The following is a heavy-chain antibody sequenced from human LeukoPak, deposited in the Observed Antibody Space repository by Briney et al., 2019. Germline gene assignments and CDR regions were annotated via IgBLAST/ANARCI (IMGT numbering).Heavy chain of an antibody. CDR2: ISNSGSPI. J-gene: IGHJ4*02. V-gene: IGHV3-48*01. CDR1: GFTFDSYS. D-gene: IGHD4-11*01. Sequence: GGSLRLSCVVSGFTFDSYSMNWVRQAPGKGLEWISYISNSGSPIYYADSVKGRFTISRDKDKSSLYLQMNSLAADDTAVYYCARGPALGLTVTPKAFDYWGQGTLVTVSS. CDR3: ARGPALGLTVTPKAFDY.